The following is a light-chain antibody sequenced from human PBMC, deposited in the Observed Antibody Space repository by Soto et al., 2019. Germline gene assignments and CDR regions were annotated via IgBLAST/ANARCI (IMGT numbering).Light chain of an antibody. CDR2: DVI. CDR1: SSDVGGYDF. Sequence: QSALTQPRSVSGSPGQSVTISCTGTSSDVGGYDFVSWYQQHPGKAPKLMIYDVIERPSGVPDRFAGSKSGNTASLTISGLQAEDEADYYCCSYAGSYTHVFGTGTKVTFL. V-gene: IGLV2-11*01. J-gene: IGLJ1*01. CDR3: CSYAGSYTHV.